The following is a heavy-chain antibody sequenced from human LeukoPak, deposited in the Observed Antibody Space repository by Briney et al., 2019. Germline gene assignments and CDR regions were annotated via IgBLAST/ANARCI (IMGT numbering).Heavy chain of an antibody. D-gene: IGHD3-22*01. J-gene: IGHJ6*03. CDR3: AGTPRRNYYDSSGYYPADYYYYMDV. V-gene: IGHV1-69*05. CDR2: IIPIFGTA. Sequence: ASVKVSCKASGGTFSSYAISWVRQAPGQGLEWMGGIIPIFGTANYAQKFQGRVTITTDESTSTAYMELSSLRSEDTAVYYCAGTPRRNYYDSSGYYPADYYYYMDVWGKGTTVTVSS. CDR1: GGTFSSYA.